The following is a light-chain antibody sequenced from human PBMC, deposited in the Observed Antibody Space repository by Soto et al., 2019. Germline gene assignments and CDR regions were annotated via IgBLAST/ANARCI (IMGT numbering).Light chain of an antibody. CDR3: QQRRNWPQT. V-gene: IGKV3-11*01. Sequence: EILLTQSPATLSLSPGERATLSCRASQTISSYLAWYQQKPGQAPRLLIYDASNRATGVPTRFSGSGSGTDFTLTISSLETEDFAVYYCQQRRNWPQTFGQGTKVEIK. CDR1: QTISSY. CDR2: DAS. J-gene: IGKJ1*01.